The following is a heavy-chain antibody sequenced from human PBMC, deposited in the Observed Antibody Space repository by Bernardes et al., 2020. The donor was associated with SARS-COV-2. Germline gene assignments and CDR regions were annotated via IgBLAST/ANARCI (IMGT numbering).Heavy chain of an antibody. Sequence: SETLSLTSVVYGGSFSGYYWSWIRQPPGKGLEWIGEIHHSGSTNYNPSLKSRVTISGDTSKNQFSLTLSSVTAAGTAVYYCARLGLGDIVVVVAARGMDVWGQGTTVTVSS. D-gene: IGHD2-15*01. CDR1: GGSFSGYY. CDR3: ARLGLGDIVVVVAARGMDV. J-gene: IGHJ6*02. CDR2: IHHSGST. V-gene: IGHV4-34*01.